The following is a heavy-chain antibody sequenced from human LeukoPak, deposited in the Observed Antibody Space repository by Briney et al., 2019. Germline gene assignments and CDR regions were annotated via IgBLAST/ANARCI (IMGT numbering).Heavy chain of an antibody. V-gene: IGHV1-18*01. CDR1: GYNFTSYG. Sequence: ASVKVSCKASGYNFTSYGISWVRQAPGQGLEWMGWISAYNGNTNYAQKLQGRVTMTTDTSTSTAYMELRSLRSDDTAVYYCARDLVVVARFNWFDPWGQGTLVTVSS. CDR2: ISAYNGNT. J-gene: IGHJ5*02. CDR3: ARDLVVVARFNWFDP. D-gene: IGHD2-15*01.